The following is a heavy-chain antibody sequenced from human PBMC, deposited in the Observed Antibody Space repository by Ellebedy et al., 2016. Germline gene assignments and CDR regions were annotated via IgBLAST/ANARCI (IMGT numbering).Heavy chain of an antibody. J-gene: IGHJ4*02. CDR3: ARGRSKYCSSTSCGVYYFDY. CDR1: GYTFTSYD. Sequence: ASVKVSCXASGYTFTSYDINWVRQATGQGLEWMGWMNPNSGNTGYAQKFQGRVTMTRNTSISTAYMKLSSLRSEDTAVYYCARGRSKYCSSTSCGVYYFDYWGQGTLVTVSS. CDR2: MNPNSGNT. D-gene: IGHD2-2*01. V-gene: IGHV1-8*01.